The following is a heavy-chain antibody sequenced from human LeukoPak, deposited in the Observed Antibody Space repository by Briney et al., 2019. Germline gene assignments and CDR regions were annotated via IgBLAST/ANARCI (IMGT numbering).Heavy chain of an antibody. CDR2: ISSDSGSI. CDR1: GFTFDDYG. V-gene: IGHV3-9*01. D-gene: IGHD3-10*01. J-gene: IGHJ4*02. CDR3: AKRGQGFDY. Sequence: PGGSLRLSCEASGFTFDDYGMHWVRQTPGKGLEWVSGISSDSGSIGYADSVKGRVAISRDNAKNTLYLQMNSLGDEDTALYYCAKRGQGFDYWGQGTLVIVSS.